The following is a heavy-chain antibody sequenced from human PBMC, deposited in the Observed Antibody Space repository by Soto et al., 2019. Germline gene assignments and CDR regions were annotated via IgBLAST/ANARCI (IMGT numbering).Heavy chain of an antibody. J-gene: IGHJ5*02. Sequence: SVKVSCKASGGTFSSYAISWVRQAPGQGLEWMGGIIPIFGTANYAQKFQGRVTITADESTSTAYMELSSLRSEDTAVYYCARRGQKYQLLYGWFDPWGQGTLVTVSS. CDR3: ARRGQKYQLLYGWFDP. D-gene: IGHD2-2*02. V-gene: IGHV1-69*13. CDR1: GGTFSSYA. CDR2: IIPIFGTA.